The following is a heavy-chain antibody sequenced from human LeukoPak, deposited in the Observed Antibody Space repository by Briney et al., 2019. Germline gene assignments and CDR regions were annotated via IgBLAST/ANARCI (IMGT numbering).Heavy chain of an antibody. J-gene: IGHJ4*02. CDR1: GGSISSTTYY. V-gene: IGHV4-61*01. CDR2: IYYSGST. Sequence: SETLSLTCTVSGGSISSTTYYWSWIRQPPGKGLEWIGYIYYSGSTNYNPSLKSRVTISVDTSKNQFSLKLSSVTAADTAVYYCARASWKGSSLTEHWGQGTLVTVSS. CDR3: ARASWKGSSLTEH. D-gene: IGHD1-14*01.